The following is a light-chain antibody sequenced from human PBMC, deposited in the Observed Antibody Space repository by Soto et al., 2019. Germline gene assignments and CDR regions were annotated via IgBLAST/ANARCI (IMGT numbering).Light chain of an antibody. Sequence: QSALTQPASVSGSPGQSITISCTGTSSDIGAYNFVSWYQQHPGKAPKLIIYHVFDRPSGVSDRFSGSKSDNTASLTISGLQAEDEADYYCGSYTSSDTVVFGGGTKLTVL. CDR2: HVF. CDR3: GSYTSSDTVV. J-gene: IGLJ3*02. CDR1: SSDIGAYNF. V-gene: IGLV2-14*03.